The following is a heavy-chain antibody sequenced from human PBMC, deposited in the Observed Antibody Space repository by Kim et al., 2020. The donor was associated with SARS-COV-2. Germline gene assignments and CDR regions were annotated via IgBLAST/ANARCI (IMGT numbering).Heavy chain of an antibody. CDR2: ISSSSSTI. CDR1: GFTFSSYS. J-gene: IGHJ4*02. D-gene: IGHD2-2*01. CDR3: ARTVVVPAATIIAARGFDY. Sequence: GGSLRLSCAASGFTFSSYSMNWVRQAPGKGLEWVSYISSSSSTIYYADSVKGRFTISRDNAKNSLYLQMNSLRAEDTAVYYCARTVVVPAATIIAARGFDYWGQGTLVTVSS. V-gene: IGHV3-48*04.